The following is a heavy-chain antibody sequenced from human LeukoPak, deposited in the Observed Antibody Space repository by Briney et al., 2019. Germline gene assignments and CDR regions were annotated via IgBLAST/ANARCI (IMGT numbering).Heavy chain of an antibody. Sequence: SETLSLTCAVYGGSFSGYYWSWIRQPPGKGLEWIGEINHSGSTNYNPSLKSRVTISVDTSKNQFSLKLSSVTAADTAVYYCAKQTRSGWYSSGAFDIWGQGTMVTVSS. J-gene: IGHJ3*02. V-gene: IGHV4-34*01. CDR2: INHSGST. CDR3: AKQTRSGWYSSGAFDI. D-gene: IGHD6-19*01. CDR1: GGSFSGYY.